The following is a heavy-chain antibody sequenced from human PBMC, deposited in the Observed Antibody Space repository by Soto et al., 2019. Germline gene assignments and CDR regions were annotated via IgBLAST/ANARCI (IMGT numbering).Heavy chain of an antibody. V-gene: IGHV1-2*02. J-gene: IGHJ6*02. CDR1: GYTFIDYY. CDR3: ARAKSAGGMDV. Sequence: ASVKVSCKASGYTFIDYYMHWLRQAPGQGLEWLGWINPNTGGTNYAQKFQGRVTMTRDTSISTAYMELSRLRSDDTAVYYCARAKSAGGMDVWGQGTTVTVSS. D-gene: IGHD6-13*01. CDR2: INPNTGGT.